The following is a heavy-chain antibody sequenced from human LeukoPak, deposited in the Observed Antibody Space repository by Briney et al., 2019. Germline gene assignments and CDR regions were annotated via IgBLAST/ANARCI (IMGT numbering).Heavy chain of an antibody. J-gene: IGHJ4*02. CDR1: GGSFSGYY. D-gene: IGHD1-1*01. CDR2: INHSGST. CDR3: ARSGNWNDIGGLDY. V-gene: IGHV4-34*01. Sequence: PSETLSLTCAVYGGSFSGYYWSWIRQPPGKGLEWIGEINHSGSTNYNPSLKSRVTISVDTSKNQFSLKLSSVTAADTAVYYCARSGNWNDIGGLDYWGQGTLVTVSS.